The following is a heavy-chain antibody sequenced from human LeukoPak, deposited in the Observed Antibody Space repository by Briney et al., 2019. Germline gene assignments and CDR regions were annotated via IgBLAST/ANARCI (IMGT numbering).Heavy chain of an antibody. CDR2: VYANGNT. CDR3: ARDGRGCYQYYFDY. V-gene: IGHV4-4*07. CDR1: GGSITSYY. D-gene: IGHD2-8*01. J-gene: IGHJ4*02. Sequence: SETLSLTCTVSGGSITSYYWNWIRQPPGKGLEWFGRVYANGNTTYNPPLKSRVTISLDKSKNQFSLNLTSMTAADTAVYYYARDGRGCYQYYFDYWGQGTLVTVSS.